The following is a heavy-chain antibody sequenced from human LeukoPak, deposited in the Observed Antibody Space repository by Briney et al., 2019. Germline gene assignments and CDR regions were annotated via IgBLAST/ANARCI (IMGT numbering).Heavy chain of an antibody. Sequence: GASVKVSCRASGYTFTSYGISWVRQAPGQALEWMGWISAYNGNTDYAQKLQGRVTMTTDTSTSTAYMELRSLRSDDTAVYYCARADYKAWFDPWGQGTRVTVSS. CDR1: GYTFTSYG. CDR2: ISAYNGNT. J-gene: IGHJ5*02. V-gene: IGHV1-18*04. CDR3: ARADYKAWFDP. D-gene: IGHD4/OR15-4a*01.